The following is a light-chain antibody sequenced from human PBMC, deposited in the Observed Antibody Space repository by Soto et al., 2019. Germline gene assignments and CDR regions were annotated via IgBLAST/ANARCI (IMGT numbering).Light chain of an antibody. Sequence: QSVLTQPPSASGTPGQRVTISCSGSSSNIGSNTVNWYQQLPGTAPKLLIYSNNQRPSGVPDRFSGSKSGTSASLAISGLQSEDEADYYCAVWDDSLNGAVFGGGTQLTVL. CDR3: AVWDDSLNGAV. J-gene: IGLJ7*01. V-gene: IGLV1-44*01. CDR2: SNN. CDR1: SSNIGSNT.